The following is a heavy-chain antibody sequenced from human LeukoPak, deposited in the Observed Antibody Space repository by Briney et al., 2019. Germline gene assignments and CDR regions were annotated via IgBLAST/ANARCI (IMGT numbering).Heavy chain of an antibody. J-gene: IGHJ4*02. CDR1: EFTFSSYT. Sequence: GGSLRLSCAASEFTFSSYTMHWVRQAPGKGLKWVALISYDGSNKYYADSVRGRFTISRDNSKNTLYLQMNSLRVEDTAVFYCVRDGAASTNFDYWGQGTLVTVSS. V-gene: IGHV3-30*04. CDR3: VRDGAASTNFDY. D-gene: IGHD6-25*01. CDR2: ISYDGSNK.